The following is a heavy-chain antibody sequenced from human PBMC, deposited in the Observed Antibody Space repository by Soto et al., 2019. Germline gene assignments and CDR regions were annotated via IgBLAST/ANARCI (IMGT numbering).Heavy chain of an antibody. CDR3: GRLSDGEQGDTLDY. CDR1: GYTFTSYG. Sequence: QVPLVQSGAEVKKPGASVKVSCKASGYTFTSYGISWVRQAPGQGLEWMGWISAYNGNTNYAQKLQGRVNMTTDTSTSTAYREPRCLRSDDTAVYYCGRLSDGEQGDTLDYWGRGTLVTVSS. CDR2: ISAYNGNT. V-gene: IGHV1-18*01. D-gene: IGHD1-26*01. J-gene: IGHJ4*02.